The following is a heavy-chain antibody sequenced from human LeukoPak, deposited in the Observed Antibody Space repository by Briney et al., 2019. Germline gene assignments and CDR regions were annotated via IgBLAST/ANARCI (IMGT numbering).Heavy chain of an antibody. V-gene: IGHV3-30*02. J-gene: IGHJ4*02. Sequence: GGSLRLSCPASGFTFSSYGMHWVRQAAGKGLEWVAFIRYDGSNKYYADFVKGRFTLSRDNSKNPLYVQMTGLRAEDSAVYYCGRDGSGSYYGYWGQGTLVTVSS. CDR2: IRYDGSNK. D-gene: IGHD1-26*01. CDR3: GRDGSGSYYGY. CDR1: GFTFSSYG.